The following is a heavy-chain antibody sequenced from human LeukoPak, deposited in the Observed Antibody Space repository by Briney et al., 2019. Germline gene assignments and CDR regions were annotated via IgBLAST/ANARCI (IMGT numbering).Heavy chain of an antibody. Sequence: PSETLSLTCTVSGDSMSNYYWSWIRQPPGKGLEWIGFVYYSGSTNYNPSLKSRVTISIDTTKNQFSLKLSSVTPADTAVYYCASDRQLERRGLDYWGQGALVTVSS. J-gene: IGHJ4*02. CDR1: GDSMSNYY. CDR2: VYYSGST. D-gene: IGHD1-1*01. CDR3: ASDRQLERRGLDY. V-gene: IGHV4-59*01.